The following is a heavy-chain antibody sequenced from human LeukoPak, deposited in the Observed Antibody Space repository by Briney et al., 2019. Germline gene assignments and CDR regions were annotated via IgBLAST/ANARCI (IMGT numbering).Heavy chain of an antibody. CDR2: IWYDGSNK. V-gene: IGHV3-33*01. CDR1: GFTFSSYG. CDR3: AREDGFGYFDY. Sequence: GRSLRLSCAASGFTFSSYGMHWVRQAPGKGLERVAVIWYDGSNKYYADSVKGRFTISRDNSKNTLYLQMNSLRAEDTAVYYCAREDGFGYFDYWGQGTLVTVSS. J-gene: IGHJ4*02. D-gene: IGHD3-10*01.